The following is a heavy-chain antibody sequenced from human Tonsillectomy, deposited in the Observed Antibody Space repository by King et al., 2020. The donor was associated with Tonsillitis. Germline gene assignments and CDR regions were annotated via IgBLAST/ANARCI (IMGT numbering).Heavy chain of an antibody. CDR2: IYHSGSP. D-gene: IGHD6-25*01. V-gene: IGHV4-30-2*01. CDR3: ARIQRERCFDF. J-gene: IGHJ4*02. Sequence: LQLQESGSGLVKPSQTLSLTCAVSGGSISSGGYSWSWIRQPPGKGLEWIGYIYHSGSPYYNPSLKSRVTISVDRSKNQFSLKLSSVTAADTAVYYCARIQRERCFDFWGQGTLVTVSS. CDR1: GGSISSGGYS.